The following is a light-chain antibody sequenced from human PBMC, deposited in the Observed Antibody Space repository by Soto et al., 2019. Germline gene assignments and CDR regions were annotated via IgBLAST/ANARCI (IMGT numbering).Light chain of an antibody. CDR1: QSLVHSTDGNTY. V-gene: IGKV2-24*01. J-gene: IGKJ1*01. CDR3: MQASQFPWT. Sequence: EIVMTQTPLSSPVTLGQPASISCRSSQSLVHSTDGNTYLSWLQQRPGQPPRLLIYKISNRFSGAPDRFSGSGAGTDFTLKISKVEAEDVGIYYCMQASQFPWTFGQGTKVEIK. CDR2: KIS.